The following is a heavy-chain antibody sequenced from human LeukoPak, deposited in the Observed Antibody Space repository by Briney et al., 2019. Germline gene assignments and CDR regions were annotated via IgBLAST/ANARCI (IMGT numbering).Heavy chain of an antibody. Sequence: GGSLRLSCAASGFTFSSYAMSWVRQAPGKGLEWVSAISGSGGSTYYADSVKGRFTISRDNSKNTLYLQMSSLRAEDTAVYYCAKEGGSLWFGELLYQFDYWGQGTLVTVSS. J-gene: IGHJ4*02. D-gene: IGHD3-10*01. V-gene: IGHV3-23*01. CDR1: GFTFSSYA. CDR2: ISGSGGST. CDR3: AKEGGSLWFGELLYQFDY.